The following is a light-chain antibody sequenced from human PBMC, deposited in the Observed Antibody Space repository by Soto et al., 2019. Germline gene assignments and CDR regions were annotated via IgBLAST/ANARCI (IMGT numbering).Light chain of an antibody. Sequence: EIVLTQSPATLSLSPGERATLYCRASQSVSSYLAWYQQKPGQAPRLLIYDASNRATGIPARFSGSGSGTDFTLTITSLEPEDFAVYYCQQRSNWPSTFGGGTKVDIK. J-gene: IGKJ4*01. CDR2: DAS. CDR3: QQRSNWPST. V-gene: IGKV3-11*01. CDR1: QSVSSY.